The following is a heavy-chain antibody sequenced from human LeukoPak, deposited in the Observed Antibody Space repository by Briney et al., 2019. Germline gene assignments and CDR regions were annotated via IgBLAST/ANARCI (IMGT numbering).Heavy chain of an antibody. Sequence: GASVKVSCKASGYTCTNYYIHWVRQAPGQGLEWMGGIKPYTGSTSYAQKFQGRVTMTRDTSISTAYMDVTTLRSDDTAVYYCATMGAKTFDHWGQGTLVTVSS. CDR3: ATMGAKTFDH. CDR2: IKPYTGST. CDR1: GYTCTNYY. V-gene: IGHV1-2*02. D-gene: IGHD1-26*01. J-gene: IGHJ4*02.